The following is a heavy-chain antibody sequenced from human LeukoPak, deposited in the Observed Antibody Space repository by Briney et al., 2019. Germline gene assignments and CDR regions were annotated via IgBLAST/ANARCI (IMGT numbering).Heavy chain of an antibody. CDR3: AREDSYGHDY. D-gene: IGHD5-18*01. V-gene: IGHV3-53*01. CDR1: GFTFSSYG. Sequence: GRSLRLSCAASGFTFSSYGMHWVRQAPGKGLEWVSVIYSGGSTYYADSVKGRFTISRDNSKNTLYLQMNSLRAEDTAVYYCAREDSYGHDYWGQGTLVTVSS. CDR2: IYSGGST. J-gene: IGHJ4*02.